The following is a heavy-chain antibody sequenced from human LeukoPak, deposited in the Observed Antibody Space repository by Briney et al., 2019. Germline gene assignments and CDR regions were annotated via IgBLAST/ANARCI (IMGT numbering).Heavy chain of an antibody. CDR2: IIPIVDRT. Sequence: GASVKVSCKTSGGAFNNYAITWLRQAPGQGLEWMGRIIPIVDRTDYAQRLQGRVTITADKFSSTAYMELSSLRSGDTAVYYCAKARYIGAAAGTLWFDTWGQGTLVTVSS. D-gene: IGHD6-13*01. V-gene: IGHV1-69*04. CDR3: AKARYIGAAAGTLWFDT. J-gene: IGHJ5*02. CDR1: GGAFNNYA.